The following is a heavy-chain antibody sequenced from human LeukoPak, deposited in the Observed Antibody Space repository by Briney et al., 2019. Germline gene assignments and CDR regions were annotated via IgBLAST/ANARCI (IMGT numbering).Heavy chain of an antibody. Sequence: GGSLRLSCAASGFTFSSYAMHWVRQAPGKGLEWVAVISYDGSNKYYADSVKGRFTISRDNSKNTLYLQMNSLRAEDTAVYYCARDKDTSGYYYYYGMDVWGQGTTVTVSS. CDR1: GFTFSSYA. V-gene: IGHV3-30-3*01. J-gene: IGHJ6*02. D-gene: IGHD6-25*01. CDR3: ARDKDTSGYYYYYGMDV. CDR2: ISYDGSNK.